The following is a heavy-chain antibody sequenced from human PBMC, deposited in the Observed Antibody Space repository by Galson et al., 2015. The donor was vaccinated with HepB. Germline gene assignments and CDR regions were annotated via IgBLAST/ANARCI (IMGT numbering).Heavy chain of an antibody. Sequence: SLRLSCAASGFTFTNFAVNWVRQAPGKGLEWVSGSDDTTYYADSVKGRFAISRDNSKNTLYLQMNSLRAEDTAVYYCAKGGGWLYYFDYWGLGTLVTVSS. CDR1: GFTFTNFA. CDR2: SDDTT. D-gene: IGHD6-19*01. V-gene: IGHV3-23*01. CDR3: AKGGGWLYYFDY. J-gene: IGHJ4*02.